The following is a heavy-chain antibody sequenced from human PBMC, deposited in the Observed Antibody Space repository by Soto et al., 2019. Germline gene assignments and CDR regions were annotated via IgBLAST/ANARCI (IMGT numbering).Heavy chain of an antibody. CDR1: GGSISSGGYY. Sequence: SETLSLTCTVSGGSISSGGYYWSWIRQHPGKGLEWIGYIYYSGSTYYNPSLKSRVTISVDTSKNQFSLKLSSVTAADTAVYYCARMVRRDGYNFDCWGQGTLVTVSS. V-gene: IGHV4-31*03. D-gene: IGHD5-12*01. CDR2: IYYSGST. J-gene: IGHJ4*02. CDR3: ARMVRRDGYNFDC.